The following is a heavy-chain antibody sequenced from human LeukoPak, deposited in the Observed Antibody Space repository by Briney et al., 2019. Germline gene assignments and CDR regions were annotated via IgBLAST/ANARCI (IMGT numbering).Heavy chain of an antibody. CDR3: ARGSYCSSTSCYYYYMDV. CDR2: IYHSGST. Sequence: SETLSLTCAVSGGSISRSNWWSWVRPSPGKGLEWIGEIYHSGSTYYNPSLKSRVTISVDTSKNQFSLKLSSVTAADTAVYYCARGSYCSSTSCYYYYMDVWGKGTTVTISS. D-gene: IGHD2-2*01. CDR1: GGSISRSNW. J-gene: IGHJ6*03. V-gene: IGHV4-4*02.